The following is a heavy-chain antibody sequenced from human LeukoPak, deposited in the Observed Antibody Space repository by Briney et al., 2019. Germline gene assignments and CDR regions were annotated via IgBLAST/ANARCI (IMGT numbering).Heavy chain of an antibody. J-gene: IGHJ4*02. V-gene: IGHV1-18*01. CDR2: ISAYNGNT. CDR1: GYTFTSYG. Sequence: ASVKVSCKASGYTFTSYGISWVRQAPGQGLEWMGWISAYNGNTNYAQKLQGRVTMTTDTSTSTAYMELRSLRSDDTAVYYCARDWDNYDSSGYYGYDYWGQGTLVTVSS. CDR3: ARDWDNYDSSGYYGYDY. D-gene: IGHD3-22*01.